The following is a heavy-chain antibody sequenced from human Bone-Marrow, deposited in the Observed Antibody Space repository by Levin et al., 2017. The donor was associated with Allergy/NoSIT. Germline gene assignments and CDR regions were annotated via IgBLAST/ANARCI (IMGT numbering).Heavy chain of an antibody. D-gene: IGHD2-15*01. V-gene: IGHV3-11*01. CDR2: ITSVGSSGTTK. Sequence: AGGSLRLSCAASGFTFSDYFMSWIRQAPGKGLEWVSYITSVGSSGTTKYYAESVRGRFTISRDNAKKSLYLQMNSLRAEDSAVYYCARVFGSEETFDIWGQGTMVTVSS. J-gene: IGHJ3*02. CDR3: ARVFGSEETFDI. CDR1: GFTFSDYF.